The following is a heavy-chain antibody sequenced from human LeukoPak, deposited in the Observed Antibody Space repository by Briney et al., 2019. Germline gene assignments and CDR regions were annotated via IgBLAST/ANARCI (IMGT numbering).Heavy chain of an antibody. D-gene: IGHD3-22*01. Sequence: PSETLSLTCTVSGGSISSGGYYWSWIRQPPGKGLEWIGYIYHSGSTYYNPSLKSRVTISVDRSKNQFSLKLSSVTAADTAVYYCARDRDYYDSSANWFDPWGQGTLVTVSS. CDR1: GGSISSGGYY. J-gene: IGHJ5*02. CDR2: IYHSGST. CDR3: ARDRDYYDSSANWFDP. V-gene: IGHV4-30-2*01.